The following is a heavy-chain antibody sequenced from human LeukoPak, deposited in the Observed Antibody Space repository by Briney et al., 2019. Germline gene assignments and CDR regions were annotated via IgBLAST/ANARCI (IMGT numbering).Heavy chain of an antibody. D-gene: IGHD2-2*01. J-gene: IGHJ6*04. V-gene: IGHV3-30*04. Sequence: PGGSLSLSCAASGFTFSSYAMHWVRQAPGKGLEWVAVISYDGSNKYYADSVKGRFTISRDNSKNTLYLQMNSLRAEDTAVYYCARDDIVVVPATDYGLDVWGKGTTVTVSS. CDR2: ISYDGSNK. CDR1: GFTFSSYA. CDR3: ARDDIVVVPATDYGLDV.